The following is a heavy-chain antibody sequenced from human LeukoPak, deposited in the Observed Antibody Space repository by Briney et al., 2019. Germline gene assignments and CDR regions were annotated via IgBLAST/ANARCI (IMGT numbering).Heavy chain of an antibody. V-gene: IGHV1-18*01. D-gene: IGHD5-24*01. J-gene: IGHJ4*02. CDR2: ISAYNGNT. Sequence: ASVKVSCKASGYTFTSYGISWVRQAPGQGLEWMGWISAYNGNTNYAQKLQGRVTMTTDTSTNTAYMELRSLRSDDTAVYYCARDSPPDGYNPIGDYWGQGTLVAVSS. CDR3: ARDSPPDGYNPIGDY. CDR1: GYTFTSYG.